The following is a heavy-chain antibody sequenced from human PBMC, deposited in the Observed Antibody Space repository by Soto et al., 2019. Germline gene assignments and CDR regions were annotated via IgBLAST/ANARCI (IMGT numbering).Heavy chain of an antibody. CDR2: IKGDGSVT. V-gene: IGHV3-74*01. J-gene: IGHJ3*02. CDR1: GFTFSGYY. Sequence: PGGSLRLSCAASGFTFSGYYMFWVRQAPGKGLVWVSHIKGDGSVTYYADSVRGRFTISRDNANNMLYLQMNSLIAEDTAVYYCARLYCSGGSCYSGDAFDIWGQGTMVTVSS. D-gene: IGHD2-15*01. CDR3: ARLYCSGGSCYSGDAFDI.